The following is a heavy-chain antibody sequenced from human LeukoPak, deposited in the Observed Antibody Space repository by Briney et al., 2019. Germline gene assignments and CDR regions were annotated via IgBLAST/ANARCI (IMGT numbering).Heavy chain of an antibody. D-gene: IGHD2-2*01. CDR3: ARAASFWALVPAAV. CDR1: GFTLSNYG. CDR2: IWYDGSNE. Sequence: GGSLRLSCAASGFTLSNYGMHWVRQAPGKGLEWVALIWYDGSNENYADSVKGRFTISRDKSRNTLYLQMNSLRPEDTAVYYCARAASFWALVPAAVWGQGTLVTVSS. V-gene: IGHV3-33*01. J-gene: IGHJ4*02.